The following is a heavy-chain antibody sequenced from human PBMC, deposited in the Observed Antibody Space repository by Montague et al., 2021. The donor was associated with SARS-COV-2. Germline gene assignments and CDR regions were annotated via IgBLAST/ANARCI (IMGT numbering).Heavy chain of an antibody. D-gene: IGHD3-10*01. CDR2: IYYSGGI. CDR3: ARAVSVRRAVNWFDP. V-gene: IGHV4-59*11. CDR1: GGSMSDHY. J-gene: IGHJ5*02. Sequence: SETLSLTCTVSGGSMSDHYWAWIRQPPGKGLEWLAYIYYSGGINSXASLKGRVTMSVDTSKNQFSLKLTSVTAADTAVYYCARAVSVRRAVNWFDPWGQGTLVTVSS.